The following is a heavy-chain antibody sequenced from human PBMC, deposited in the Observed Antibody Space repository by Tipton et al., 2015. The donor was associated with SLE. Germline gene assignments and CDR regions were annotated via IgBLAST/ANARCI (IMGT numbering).Heavy chain of an antibody. CDR2: INHSGST. J-gene: IGHJ6*02. CDR3: ARYVLLWFGESSSYGMDV. CDR1: GYSISSGYY. D-gene: IGHD3-10*01. Sequence: TLSLTCAVSGYSISSGYYWGWIRQPPGKGLEWIGEINHSGSTNYNPSLKSRVTISVDTSKNQFSLKLSSVTAADTAVYYCARYVLLWFGESSSYGMDVWGQGTTVTVSS. V-gene: IGHV4-38-2*01.